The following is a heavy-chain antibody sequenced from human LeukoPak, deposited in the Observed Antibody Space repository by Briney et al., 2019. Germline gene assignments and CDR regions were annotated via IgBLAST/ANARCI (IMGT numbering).Heavy chain of an antibody. CDR2: IYYSGNT. V-gene: IGHV4-59*08. D-gene: IGHD6-19*01. Sequence: PSETLSLTCTVSGGSMNSYYWSWIRQPPGKGLEWIGYIYYSGNTDYNPSLKSRVTISVDTSKNQFSLKVSPVTAADTAVYYCARHPSSAWPFDYWGQGTLVTVSS. J-gene: IGHJ4*02. CDR3: ARHPSSAWPFDY. CDR1: GGSMNSYY.